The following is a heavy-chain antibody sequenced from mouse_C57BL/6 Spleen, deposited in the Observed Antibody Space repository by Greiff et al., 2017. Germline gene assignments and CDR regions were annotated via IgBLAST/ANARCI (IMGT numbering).Heavy chain of an antibody. J-gene: IGHJ2*01. Sequence: VQLQQSGPELVKPGASVKISCKASGYTFTDYYMNWVKQSHGKSLEWIGDINPNNGGTSYNQKFKGKATLTVDKSSSTAYMELRSLTSEDSAVYYCARRGYYYGSGDYWGQGTTLTVSS. V-gene: IGHV1-26*01. D-gene: IGHD1-1*01. CDR1: GYTFTDYY. CDR3: ARRGYYYGSGDY. CDR2: INPNNGGT.